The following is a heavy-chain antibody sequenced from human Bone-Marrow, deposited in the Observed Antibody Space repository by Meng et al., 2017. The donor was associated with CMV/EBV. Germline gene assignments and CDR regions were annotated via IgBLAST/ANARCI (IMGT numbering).Heavy chain of an antibody. Sequence: GESLKISCAASGFTFSSYSMNWVRQAPGKGLEWVSSISSSSSYIYYADSVKGRFTISRDNAKNSLYLQMNSLRAEDTAVYYCARDMVRGVGLLGYWGQGTLVTFSS. CDR3: ARDMVRGVGLLGY. CDR1: GFTFSSYS. CDR2: ISSSSSYI. J-gene: IGHJ4*02. D-gene: IGHD3-10*01. V-gene: IGHV3-21*01.